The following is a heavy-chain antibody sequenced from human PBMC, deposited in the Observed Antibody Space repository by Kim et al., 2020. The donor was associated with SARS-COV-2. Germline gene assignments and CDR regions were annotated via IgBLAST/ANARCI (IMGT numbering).Heavy chain of an antibody. V-gene: IGHV3-13*04. D-gene: IGHD4-17*01. CDR2: IGTAGDT. J-gene: IGHJ6*02. CDR3: ARGKNDYGGNSGGMDV. CDR1: GFTFSSYD. Sequence: GGSLRLSCAASGFTFSSYDMHWVRQATGKGLEWVSAIGTAGDTYYPGSVKGRFTISRENAKNSLYLQMNSLRAGDTAVYYCARGKNDYGGNSGGMDVWGQGTTVTVSS.